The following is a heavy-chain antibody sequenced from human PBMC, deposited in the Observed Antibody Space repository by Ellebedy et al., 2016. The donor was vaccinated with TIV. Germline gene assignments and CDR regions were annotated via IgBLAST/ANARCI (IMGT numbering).Heavy chain of an antibody. J-gene: IGHJ3*02. V-gene: IGHV3-7*03. Sequence: GESLKISCSASGFTFSTSWMTWVRRAPGKGLEWVANIKGDGSVKNYVDSVKGRFTISRENTHNSLYLQMNSLRAEDTAVYYCARETPNRAFDIWGQGAMVTVSS. CDR1: GFTFSTSW. CDR3: ARETPNRAFDI. CDR2: IKGDGSVK. D-gene: IGHD1-14*01.